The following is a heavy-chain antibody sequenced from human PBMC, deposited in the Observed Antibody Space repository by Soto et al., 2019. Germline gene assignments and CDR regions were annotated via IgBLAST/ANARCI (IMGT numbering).Heavy chain of an antibody. D-gene: IGHD3-9*01. CDR3: ARYRRINYDILTGYGSGAFDI. J-gene: IGHJ3*02. V-gene: IGHV1-69*13. CDR2: IIPIFGTA. Sequence: ASVKVSCKASGGTFSSYAISWVRQAPGQGLEWMGGIIPIFGTANYAQKFQGRVTITADESTSTAYMELSSLRSEDTAVYYCARYRRINYDILTGYGSGAFDIWGQGTMVTVSS. CDR1: GGTFSSYA.